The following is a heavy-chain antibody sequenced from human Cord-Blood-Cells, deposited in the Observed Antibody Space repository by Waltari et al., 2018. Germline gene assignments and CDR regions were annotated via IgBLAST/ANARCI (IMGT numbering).Heavy chain of an antibody. CDR2: IIPIFGRA. J-gene: IGHJ3*02. CDR1: GGTFSSYA. Sequence: QVQLVQSGAEVKKPGSSVKVSCKASGGTFSSYAISWVRQAPGQGLEWMGGIIPIFGRANYAQKCQGRVRITAEKSTSTAYMGLSSLRSEETGVYYCARNWSEGAFDIWGQGTMVTVSS. D-gene: IGHD1-1*01. CDR3: ARNWSEGAFDI. V-gene: IGHV1-69*06.